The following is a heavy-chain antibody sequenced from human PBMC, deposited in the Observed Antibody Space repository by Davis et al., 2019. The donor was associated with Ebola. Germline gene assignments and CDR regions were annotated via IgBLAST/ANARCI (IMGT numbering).Heavy chain of an antibody. CDR2: ISGSGDST. D-gene: IGHD1-1*01. V-gene: IGHV3-23*01. CDR1: GFTFSSYA. CDR3: TRGPPMTGTGNAFVI. J-gene: IGHJ3*02. Sequence: GESLKISCAASGFTFSSYAMSWVRQAPGKGLEWVSAISGSGDSTYFADSVTGRFTISRDNAKNLLYLHMNSPRPEDTAVYYCTRGPPMTGTGNAFVIWGQGTMVTVSS.